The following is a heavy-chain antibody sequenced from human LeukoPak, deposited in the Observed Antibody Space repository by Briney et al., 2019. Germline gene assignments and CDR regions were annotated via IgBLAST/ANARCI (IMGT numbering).Heavy chain of an antibody. CDR2: MYHSGST. Sequence: SETLSLTCTVSGDSISSYYWSWIRQPPGKGLEWVGYMYHSGSTSYNPSLKSRVTISEDTSKNQLSLKLSSVTAADTAFYYCARLNSGSPSRLDYWGQGTLVTVSS. CDR3: ARLNSGSPSRLDY. V-gene: IGHV4-59*08. D-gene: IGHD1-1*01. CDR1: GDSISSYY. J-gene: IGHJ4*02.